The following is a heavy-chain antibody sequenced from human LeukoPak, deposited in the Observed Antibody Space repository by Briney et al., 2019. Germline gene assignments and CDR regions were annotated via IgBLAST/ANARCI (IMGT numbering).Heavy chain of an antibody. CDR1: GGSFSGYY. J-gene: IGHJ2*01. V-gene: IGHV4-34*01. CDR3: ATSPSMWFGELSPRNWYFDL. CDR2: INHRGST. D-gene: IGHD3-10*01. Sequence: SETLSLTCAVYGGSFSGYYWSWIRQPPGKGLEWIGEINHRGSTNYNPSLKSRVTISVDTSKNQFSLKLSSVTAADTAVYYCATSPSMWFGELSPRNWYFDLWGRGTLVTVSS.